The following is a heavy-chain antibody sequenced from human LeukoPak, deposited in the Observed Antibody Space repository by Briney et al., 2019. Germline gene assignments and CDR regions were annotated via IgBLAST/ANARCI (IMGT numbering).Heavy chain of an antibody. CDR3: ARETRYFMDV. CDR2: ISTSSTTI. V-gene: IGHV3-48*01. CDR1: GFTFSSYS. J-gene: IGHJ6*04. Sequence: GGSLRLSCAASGFTFSSYSMNWVRQAPGKGLEWVSSISTSSTTIYYADSVKGRFTISRDNARNSLYLQMNSLRAEDTAVYYCARETRYFMDVWGKGTTVTVSS. D-gene: IGHD1-26*01.